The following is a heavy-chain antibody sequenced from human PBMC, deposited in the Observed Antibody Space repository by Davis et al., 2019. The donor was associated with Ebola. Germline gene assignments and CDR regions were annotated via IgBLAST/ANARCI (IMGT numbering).Heavy chain of an antibody. CDR1: GYSFTNYY. J-gene: IGHJ4*02. CDR3: ARGGERFTVTPAEY. Sequence: ASVKVSCKTSGYSFTNYYIHWVRQAPGQGLEWMGWLNPNSGGTNYAQKFQGRVTMTRDTSISTAYMEMSRLRSDDTAVYYCARGGERFTVTPAEYWGQGTLVTVSS. D-gene: IGHD4-17*01. V-gene: IGHV1-2*02. CDR2: LNPNSGGT.